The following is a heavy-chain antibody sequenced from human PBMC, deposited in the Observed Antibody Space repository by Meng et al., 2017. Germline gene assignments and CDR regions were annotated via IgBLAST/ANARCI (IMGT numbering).Heavy chain of an antibody. D-gene: IGHD3-22*01. Sequence: VPLVGAGGGLVQPGGFLRLSCAASGFTFSSYAMGWVRQAPGKGLEWVSAISGSGGSTYYADSVKGRFTISRDNSKNTLYLQMNSLRAEDTAVYYCAKDGAFRDSSGYHRLWGQGTLVTVSS. CDR3: AKDGAFRDSSGYHRL. CDR1: GFTFSSYA. CDR2: ISGSGGST. V-gene: IGHV3-23*04. J-gene: IGHJ4*02.